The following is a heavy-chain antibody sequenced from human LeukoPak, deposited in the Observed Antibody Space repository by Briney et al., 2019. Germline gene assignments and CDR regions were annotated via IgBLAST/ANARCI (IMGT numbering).Heavy chain of an antibody. Sequence: GGSLRLSCAASGFTFSSYAMSWVRQAPGKGLEWVSAISGSGGSTYYADSVKGRFTISRDNSKNTLYLQMNSLRAEDTAVYYCAKDLVYYGSGSSYYYYYYMDVWGKGTTVTVSS. CDR3: AKDLVYYGSGSSYYYYYYMDV. CDR1: GFTFSSYA. CDR2: ISGSGGST. V-gene: IGHV3-23*01. J-gene: IGHJ6*03. D-gene: IGHD3-10*01.